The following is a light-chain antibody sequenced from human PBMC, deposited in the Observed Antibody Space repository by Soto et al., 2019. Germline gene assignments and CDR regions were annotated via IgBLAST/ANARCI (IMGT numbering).Light chain of an antibody. CDR3: QQYNSSPLT. Sequence: DIQMTQSPSTLSASVGDRVTITCRASQSISSWLAWYQQKPGKAPKLLIYKASSLESGVPSRFSGSGSGTEFALTISSLQPDDFATYYCQQYNSSPLTFGGGTKVEIK. J-gene: IGKJ4*01. V-gene: IGKV1-5*03. CDR2: KAS. CDR1: QSISSW.